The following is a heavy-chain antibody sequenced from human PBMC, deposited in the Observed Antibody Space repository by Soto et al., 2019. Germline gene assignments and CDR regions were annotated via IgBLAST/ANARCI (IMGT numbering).Heavy chain of an antibody. Sequence: ETLSLTCNVSDDSLSTYYWSWIRQPAGKGLEWIGRIYASGSTNYNPSLKGRVSMSVDTSKKQFSLKMISVTAADTAMYYCARSAIPRGGWFRPWGQGVLVTVSS. D-gene: IGHD2-15*01. CDR3: ARSAIPRGGWFRP. J-gene: IGHJ5*02. V-gene: IGHV4-4*07. CDR2: IYASGST. CDR1: DDSLSTYY.